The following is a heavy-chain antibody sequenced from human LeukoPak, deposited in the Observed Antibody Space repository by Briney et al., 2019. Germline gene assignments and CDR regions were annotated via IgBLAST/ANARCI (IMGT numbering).Heavy chain of an antibody. D-gene: IGHD3-10*01. CDR2: IYHGESAP. J-gene: IGHJ4*02. CDR1: GYSFTNYW. CDR3: ARLYYGSGNYPPY. Sequence: GESLKISCKGSGYSFTNYWIGWVRQMPGKGLEWVGFIYHGESAPRYSPSFRGQVIISADKSINTAYLQWSSLKASDTAMYYCARLYYGSGNYPPYWGQGTLVTVSS. V-gene: IGHV5-51*01.